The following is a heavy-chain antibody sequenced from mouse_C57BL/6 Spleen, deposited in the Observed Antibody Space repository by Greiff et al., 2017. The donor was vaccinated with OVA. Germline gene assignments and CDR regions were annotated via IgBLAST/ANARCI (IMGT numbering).Heavy chain of an antibody. D-gene: IGHD4-1*01. J-gene: IGHJ2*01. CDR2: IDPNSGGT. CDR3: AATTLGPSYYFDY. CDR1: GYTFTSYW. Sequence: QVQLQQPGAELVKPGASVKLSCKASGYTFTSYWMHWVKQRPGRGLEWIGRIDPNSGGTKYNEKFKSKATLTVDKPSSTAYMQRSSLTSEDSAVYYCAATTLGPSYYFDYWGQGTTLTVSS. V-gene: IGHV1-72*01.